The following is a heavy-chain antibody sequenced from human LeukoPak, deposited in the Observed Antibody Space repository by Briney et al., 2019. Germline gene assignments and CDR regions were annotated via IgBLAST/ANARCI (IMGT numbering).Heavy chain of an antibody. CDR1: GFTFADYA. CDR3: AMSGTSVGY. V-gene: IGHV3-43D*03. CDR2: VSWDGGTT. Sequence: PGGSVRLSCAASGFTFADYAMHWVRQRPGRGLQWVSLVSWDGGTTYYADSVKGRFTISRDNAKNSLYLQMNSLRAEDTALYYCAMSGTSVGYWGQGTLVTVSS. J-gene: IGHJ4*02. D-gene: IGHD4-23*01.